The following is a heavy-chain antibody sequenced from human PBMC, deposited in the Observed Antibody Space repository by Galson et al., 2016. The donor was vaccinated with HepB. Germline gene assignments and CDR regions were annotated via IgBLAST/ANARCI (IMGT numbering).Heavy chain of an antibody. D-gene: IGHD1-26*01. V-gene: IGHV3-33*06. CDR1: GFSFRIYG. CDR2: IWYDGSKK. J-gene: IGHJ6*04. CDR3: VQGSTAPAA. Sequence: SLRLSCAASGFSFRIYGMHWVRQAPGKGLEWVAVIWYDGSKKYYADSVKGRFTVSRDNSKNTLSLQMNSLTADDTAIYYCVQGSTAPAAWGKGTTVTVSS.